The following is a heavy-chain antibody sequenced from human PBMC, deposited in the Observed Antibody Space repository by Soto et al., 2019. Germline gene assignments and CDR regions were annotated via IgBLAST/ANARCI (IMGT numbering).Heavy chain of an antibody. D-gene: IGHD5-12*01. CDR2: ISSSSSTI. CDR1: GFTFSSYS. V-gene: IGHV3-48*02. Sequence: HPGGSLRLSCAASGFTFSSYSMNWVRQAPGKGLEWVSYISSSSSTIYYADSVKGRFTISRDNAKNSLYLQMNSLRDEDTAVYYCARDLDSIGVAIPEYFDYWGQGTPVTVSS. CDR3: ARDLDSIGVAIPEYFDY. J-gene: IGHJ4*02.